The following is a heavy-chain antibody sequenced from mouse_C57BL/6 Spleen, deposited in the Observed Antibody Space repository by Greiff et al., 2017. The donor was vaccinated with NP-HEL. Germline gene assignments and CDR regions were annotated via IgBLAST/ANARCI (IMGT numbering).Heavy chain of an antibody. CDR2: IDPEDGDT. D-gene: IGHD1-1*01. Sequence: VQLQQSGAELVRPGASVKLSCTASGFNIKDYYMHWVKQRPEQGLEWIGRIDPEDGDTEYAPKFQGKATMTADTSSNTAYLQLSSLTSEDTAVYYCTTSFITTVVDYWYFDVWGTGTTVTVSS. V-gene: IGHV14-1*01. J-gene: IGHJ1*03. CDR1: GFNIKDYY. CDR3: TTSFITTVVDYWYFDV.